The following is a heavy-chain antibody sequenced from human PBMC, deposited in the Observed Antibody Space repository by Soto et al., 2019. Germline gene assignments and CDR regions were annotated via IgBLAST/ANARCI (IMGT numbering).Heavy chain of an antibody. V-gene: IGHV3-21*01. CDR1: GFNFGTYI. D-gene: IGHD6-19*01. CDR2: ISFSSHYI. J-gene: IGHJ4*02. CDR3: ATGTVAQTFDS. Sequence: PGGSLRLSCVASGFNFGTYIMDWVRQAPGKGLEWAASISFSSHYIYYADSIRGRFTVSRDNARNSLYLQLNSLTDEDTAVYYCATGTVAQTFDSWGQGTLVTVSS.